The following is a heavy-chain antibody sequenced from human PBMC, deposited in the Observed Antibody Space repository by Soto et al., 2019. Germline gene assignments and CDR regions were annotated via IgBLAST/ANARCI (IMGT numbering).Heavy chain of an antibody. CDR3: ARDRYSGYDDYYYYYMDV. Sequence: GGSLRLSCAASGFTFSSYSMNWVRQAPGKGLEWVSSISSSSSYIYYADSVKGRFTISRDNAKNSLYLQMNSLRAEDTAVYYCARDRYSGYDDYYYYYMDVWGKGTTVTVSS. CDR2: ISSSSSYI. V-gene: IGHV3-21*01. J-gene: IGHJ6*03. CDR1: GFTFSSYS. D-gene: IGHD5-12*01.